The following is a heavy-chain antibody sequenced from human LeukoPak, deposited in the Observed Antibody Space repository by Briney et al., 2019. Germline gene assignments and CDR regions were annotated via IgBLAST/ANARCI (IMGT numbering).Heavy chain of an antibody. J-gene: IGHJ4*02. CDR1: GFTFSSYA. CDR2: IQSDGNNK. V-gene: IGHV3-30*04. Sequence: GGSLRLSCAASGFTFSSYAMHWVRQAPGKGLQWLAFIQSDGNNKYYADSVKGRFTISRDNSKNTLFLQMNSLRAEDTAVYYCAKDKSMVRELDYWGQGNLVTVSS. D-gene: IGHD3-10*01. CDR3: AKDKSMVRELDY.